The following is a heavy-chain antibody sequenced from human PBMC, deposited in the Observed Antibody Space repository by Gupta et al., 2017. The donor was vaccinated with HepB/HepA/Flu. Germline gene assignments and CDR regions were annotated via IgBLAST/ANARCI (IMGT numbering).Heavy chain of an antibody. CDR1: GGSFSGYY. CDR3: ARGVVGYSDGHTDYYGMDV. J-gene: IGHJ6*02. D-gene: IGHD5-18*01. V-gene: IGHV4-34*01. CDR2: INHSGST. Sequence: QVQLQQWGAGLLKPSETLSLTCAVYGGSFSGYYWSWIRQPPGKGLEWIGEINHSGSTNYNPSLKSRVTISVDTSKNQFSLKLSSVTAAETAVYYGARGVVGYSDGHTDYYGMDVWGQGTTVTVSS.